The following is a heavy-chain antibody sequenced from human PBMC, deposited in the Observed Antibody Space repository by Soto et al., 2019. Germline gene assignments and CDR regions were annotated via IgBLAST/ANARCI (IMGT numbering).Heavy chain of an antibody. Sequence: GGSLRLSCAASGFTFSSYAMNWVRQAPGKGLEWVSSIDNSGGVTYYADSVKGRFTISRDNSKDTLYLQMNSLRGEDTAVYFCAKGPLAVAAYDGVDIWGQGTMVTVSS. CDR2: IDNSGGVT. CDR1: GFTFSSYA. D-gene: IGHD6-19*01. V-gene: IGHV3-23*01. CDR3: AKGPLAVAAYDGVDI. J-gene: IGHJ3*02.